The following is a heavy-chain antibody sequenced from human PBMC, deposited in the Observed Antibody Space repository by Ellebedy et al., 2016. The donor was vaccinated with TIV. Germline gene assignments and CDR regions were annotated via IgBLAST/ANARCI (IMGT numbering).Heavy chain of an antibody. J-gene: IGHJ3*02. CDR1: GYTFTSYY. D-gene: IGHD6-13*01. CDR3: ARVSQMVKGNAFDI. Sequence: ASVKVSCKASGYTFTSYYMHWVRQAPGQGLEWMGIINPSGGSTSYAQKLQGRVTMTTDTSTSTAYMELRSLRSDDTAVYYCARVSQMVKGNAFDIWGQGTMVTVSS. CDR2: INPSGGST. V-gene: IGHV1-46*01.